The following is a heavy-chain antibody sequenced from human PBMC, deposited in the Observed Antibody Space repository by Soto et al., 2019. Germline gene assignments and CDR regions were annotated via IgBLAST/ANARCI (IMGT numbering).Heavy chain of an antibody. D-gene: IGHD6-19*01. V-gene: IGHV3-74*01. CDR2: IHSDGSTT. CDR3: ARLPGYSTGWTPFDF. Sequence: VQLVESGGGLVQPGGSLRLSCAASGFTFSNYWMHWVRQAPGKGLVWVSRIHSDGSTTSHADSVKGRFTIARDTGKNTMYLQMNSLSAEDTAVYYCARLPGYSTGWTPFDFWGQGTQVTVSS. CDR1: GFTFSNYW. J-gene: IGHJ4*02.